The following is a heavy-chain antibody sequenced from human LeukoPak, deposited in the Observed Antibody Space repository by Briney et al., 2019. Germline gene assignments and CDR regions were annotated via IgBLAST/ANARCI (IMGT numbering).Heavy chain of an antibody. CDR2: ISYDGSNK. J-gene: IGHJ4*02. CDR1: GFTFSSYG. CDR3: AKLVQVVVVAGPFDY. D-gene: IGHD2-15*01. V-gene: IGHV3-30*18. Sequence: PGGSLRLSCAASGFTFSSYGMHWVRQAPGKGLEWVAVISYDGSNKDYADSVKGRFTISRDNSKNTLYLQMNSLRAEATAVYYCAKLVQVVVVAGPFDYWGQGTLVTVSS.